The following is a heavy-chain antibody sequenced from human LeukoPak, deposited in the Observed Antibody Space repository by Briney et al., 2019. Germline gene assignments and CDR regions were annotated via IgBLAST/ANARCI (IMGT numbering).Heavy chain of an antibody. CDR2: ISYDGSNK. J-gene: IGHJ4*02. Sequence: GGSLRLSCAASGFTFSSYAMHWVRQAPGKGLEWVAVISYDGSNKYYADSVKGRYTISRDNSKNTLYLQMNSLRAEDTAVYYCARESGYSSSWYLDVGYWGQGTLVTVSS. CDR3: ARESGYSSSWYLDVGY. V-gene: IGHV3-30*01. D-gene: IGHD6-13*01. CDR1: GFTFSSYA.